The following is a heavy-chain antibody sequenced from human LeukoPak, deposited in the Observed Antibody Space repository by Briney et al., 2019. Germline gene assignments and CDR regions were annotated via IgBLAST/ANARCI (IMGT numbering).Heavy chain of an antibody. V-gene: IGHV3-23*01. CDR2: ISYSGGKT. J-gene: IGHJ6*02. CDR1: GFTFSSYA. Sequence: GGSLRLSCLASGFTFSSYAMGWVRQAPGRGLEWLSGISYSGGKTYYADSVKGHFTISRDNFKNTLYLQMNNLRAEDTAVYYCAKRAAAGQEPGHGLDVWGQGTMVTVSS. CDR3: AKRAAAGQEPGHGLDV. D-gene: IGHD6-13*01.